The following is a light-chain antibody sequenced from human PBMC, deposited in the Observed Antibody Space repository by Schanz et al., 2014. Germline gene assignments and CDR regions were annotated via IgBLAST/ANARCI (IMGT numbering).Light chain of an antibody. Sequence: EIVMTQSPATLSVSPGERATLSCRASQSVSSNLAWYQQKPGQAPRLLIYGASTRATGIPARVSGSGSGTEFTLTISSLQSEDFAVYFCQQYDTWPRTFGQGTKVEI. J-gene: IGKJ1*01. CDR2: GAS. CDR3: QQYDTWPRT. V-gene: IGKV3-15*01. CDR1: QSVSSN.